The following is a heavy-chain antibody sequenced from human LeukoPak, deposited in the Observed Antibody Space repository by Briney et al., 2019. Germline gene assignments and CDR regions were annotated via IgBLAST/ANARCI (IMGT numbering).Heavy chain of an antibody. CDR3: VSSHSRGVIDY. CDR1: GFTFSSYA. J-gene: IGHJ4*02. D-gene: IGHD3-10*01. Sequence: PGGSLRLSCAASGFTFSSYATSWVRQAPGKGLEWVSAISGSGGSTYYADSVKGRFTISRDNSKNTLYLQMNSLRAEDTAVYYCVSSHSRGVIDYWGQGTLVTVSS. V-gene: IGHV3-23*01. CDR2: ISGSGGST.